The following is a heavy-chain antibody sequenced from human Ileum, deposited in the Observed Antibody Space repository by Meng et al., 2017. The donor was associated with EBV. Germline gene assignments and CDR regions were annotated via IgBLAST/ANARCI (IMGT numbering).Heavy chain of an antibody. J-gene: IGHJ5*02. CDR1: GDSVSNDKTA. CDR3: ATSRIAKFNR. CDR2: TYRRSRWYY. V-gene: IGHV6-1*01. Sequence: VPLKEYGPGPVQPSQSLSPSCVIAGDSVSNDKTAWNWIRQSPSRGLEWLGRTYRRSRWYYDYALSVKSRINISPDTSKNQVSLQLNSVTDEDTGIYYCATSRIAKFNRWGQGTLVTVSS.